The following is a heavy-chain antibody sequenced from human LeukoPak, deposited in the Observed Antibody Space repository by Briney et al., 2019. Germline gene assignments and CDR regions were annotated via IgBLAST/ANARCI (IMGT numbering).Heavy chain of an antibody. V-gene: IGHV3-74*01. CDR1: GFTFNTYV. D-gene: IGHD5-24*01. Sequence: GGSLRLSCAASGFTFNTYVMHWVRQAPGKGLVWVARIDTDGKTTTYADSVKGRFTISRDNAKNMLHVQMNSLRAEDTAVYYCVRDKDGYNFWGQGTLVSVSP. CDR2: IDTDGKTT. J-gene: IGHJ4*02. CDR3: VRDKDGYNF.